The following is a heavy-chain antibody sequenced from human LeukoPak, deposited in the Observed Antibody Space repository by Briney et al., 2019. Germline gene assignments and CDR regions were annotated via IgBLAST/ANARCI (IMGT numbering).Heavy chain of an antibody. CDR2: ISGSGGST. D-gene: IGHD5-18*01. V-gene: IGHV3-23*01. CDR1: GFTFSAYA. Sequence: GGSLRLSCAASGFTFSAYAMSWVRQAPGKGLEWVSAISGSGGSTYYADSVKGRFTISRDNSKNTLYLQMNSLRAEDTAVYYCAKDYSYGYGTFDYWGQGTLVTVSS. CDR3: AKDYSYGYGTFDY. J-gene: IGHJ4*02.